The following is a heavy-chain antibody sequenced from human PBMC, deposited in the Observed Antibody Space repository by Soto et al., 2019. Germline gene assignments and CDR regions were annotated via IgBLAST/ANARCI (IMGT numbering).Heavy chain of an antibody. CDR3: ARGPDSLTSYSHFNA. D-gene: IGHD3-9*01. J-gene: IGHJ5*01. V-gene: IGHV3-48*02. Sequence: VKGRFTISRDNVKNSLFLQMNSLRDEDTAVYYCARGPDSLTSYSHFNAWGHGALVTVSS.